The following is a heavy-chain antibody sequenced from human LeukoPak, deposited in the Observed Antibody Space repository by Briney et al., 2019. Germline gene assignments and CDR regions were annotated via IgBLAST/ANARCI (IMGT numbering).Heavy chain of an antibody. D-gene: IGHD3-9*01. CDR2: INTNTGNP. Sequence: ASVKVSFKASGGTFSSYAISWVRQAPGQGLEWMGWINTNTGNPTYAQGFTGRFVFSLDTSVSTAYLQISSLKAEDTAVYYCARGGGVLRYFDWLFPDYYYYYYMDVWGKGTTVTIPS. CDR1: GGTFSSYA. V-gene: IGHV7-4-1*02. J-gene: IGHJ6*03. CDR3: ARGGGVLRYFDWLFPDYYYYYYMDV.